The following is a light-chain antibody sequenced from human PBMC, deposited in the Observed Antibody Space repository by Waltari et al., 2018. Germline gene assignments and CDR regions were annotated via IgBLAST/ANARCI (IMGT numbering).Light chain of an antibody. J-gene: IGKJ1*01. CDR2: EAS. V-gene: IGKV3-15*01. CDR3: QQYHIWWT. CDR1: RSVSTN. Sequence: ELVMTQSPATLSVSAGERVTLSCRASRSVSTNLAWYQQKPGHAPRLLIYEASTRATSIPARFSGSGSGTEFTLTITSLQSEDFAVYYCQQYHIWWTFGQGTKVEIK.